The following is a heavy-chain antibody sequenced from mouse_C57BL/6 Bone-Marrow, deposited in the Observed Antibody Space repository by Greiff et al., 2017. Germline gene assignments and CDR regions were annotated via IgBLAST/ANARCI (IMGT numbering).Heavy chain of an antibody. J-gene: IGHJ1*03. Sequence: EVQLVESGGGLVQPGGSMKLSCAASGFTFSDAWMDWVRQSPEKGLEWVAEISNKANNHATYYAESVKGRLTISRDDSKSSVYLQMNSLRAEDTGIYYCTGWLLPLDFDVWGTGTTVTVSS. CDR1: GFTFSDAW. D-gene: IGHD2-3*01. CDR3: TGWLLPLDFDV. V-gene: IGHV6-6*01. CDR2: ISNKANNHAT.